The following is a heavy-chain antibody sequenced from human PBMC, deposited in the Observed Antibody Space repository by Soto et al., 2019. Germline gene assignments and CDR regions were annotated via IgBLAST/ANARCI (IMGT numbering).Heavy chain of an antibody. CDR2: IYFSGST. V-gene: IGHV4-39*01. D-gene: IGHD2-2*01. Sequence: PSETLSLTCTVSGGSISSIIYYWGWIRQPPGKGLEWIGNIYFSGSTYYNPSLKSRVTISVDTSKNQFSLKLSSVTAAETAVYYRDRRPKSARYHYYGVDVWGPGTTVTVSS. J-gene: IGHJ6*02. CDR1: GGSISSIIYY. CDR3: DRRPKSARYHYYGVDV.